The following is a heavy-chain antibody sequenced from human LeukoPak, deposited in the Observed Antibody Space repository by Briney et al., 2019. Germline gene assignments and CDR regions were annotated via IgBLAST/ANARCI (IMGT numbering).Heavy chain of an antibody. CDR3: AKDGGYSGYDYDSGWFDP. D-gene: IGHD5-12*01. V-gene: IGHV3-43*02. CDR1: GFTFDDYA. J-gene: IGHJ5*02. CDR2: ISGDGGST. Sequence: GGSLRLSCAASGFTFDDYAMHWVRQAPGKGLEWVSLISGDGGSTYYADSVKGGFTISRDNSKNSLYLQMNSLRTEDTALYYCAKDGGYSGYDYDSGWFDPWGQGTLVTVSS.